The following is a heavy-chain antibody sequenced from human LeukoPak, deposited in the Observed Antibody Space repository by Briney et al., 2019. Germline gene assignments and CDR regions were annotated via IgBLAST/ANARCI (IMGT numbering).Heavy chain of an antibody. CDR3: ARDSDWVLDY. V-gene: IGHV3-48*04. CDR1: GFTFSSHS. D-gene: IGHD3/OR15-3a*01. Sequence: PGGSLRLSCGASGFTFSSHSLNWVRQAPGKGLEWISYIRSDSSAIYYADSVKGRFTISRDTAKNSLYLQMNSLRVEDTAVYYCARDSDWVLDYWGRGTLVTVSS. CDR2: IRSDSSAI. J-gene: IGHJ4*02.